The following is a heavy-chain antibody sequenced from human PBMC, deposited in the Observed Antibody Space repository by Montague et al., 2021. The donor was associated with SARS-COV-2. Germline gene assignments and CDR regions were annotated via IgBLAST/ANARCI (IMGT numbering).Heavy chain of an antibody. Sequence: SLRLSCAASGFTFSNSAMNWVRQAPGKGLEWVSGSSGSDGGTHYXDSVKGRFTISRDNPKNVLYLQMNSLRAEDTALYYCAKDSYYYGLGYGMDVWGQGTTVTVSS. D-gene: IGHD3-10*01. CDR2: SSGSDGGT. CDR3: AKDSYYYGLGYGMDV. J-gene: IGHJ6*02. CDR1: GFTFSNSA. V-gene: IGHV3-23*01.